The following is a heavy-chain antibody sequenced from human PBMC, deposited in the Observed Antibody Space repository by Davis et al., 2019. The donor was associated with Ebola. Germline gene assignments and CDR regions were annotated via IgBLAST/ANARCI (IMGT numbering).Heavy chain of an antibody. V-gene: IGHV3-23*01. CDR1: GFTFSSYA. J-gene: IGHJ6*02. D-gene: IGHD6-19*01. CDR2: ISGSGGST. CDR3: AKPVAGLHYYGMDV. Sequence: GGSLTLSCAASGFTFSSYAMSWVRQAPGKGLEWVSAISGSGGSTYYADSVKGRFTISSDNSKNTLYLQMNSLRAEDTAVYYCAKPVAGLHYYGMDVWGQGTTVTVSS.